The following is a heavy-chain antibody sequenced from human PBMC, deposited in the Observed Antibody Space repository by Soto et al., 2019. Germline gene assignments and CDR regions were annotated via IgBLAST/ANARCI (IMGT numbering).Heavy chain of an antibody. CDR2: IYSSGST. CDR1: VGSISSYY. J-gene: IGHJ4*02. CDR3: ARETCSGGSCYAFFDY. V-gene: IGHV4-4*07. D-gene: IGHD2-15*01. Sequence: SETLSLTGAVSVGSISSYYWDWIRQPAGKGLEWIGRIYSSGSTNYNPSLQSRVTMSVDTSKNQFSLKLSSVTAADTAVYYCARETCSGGSCYAFFDYWGQGTLVTVSS.